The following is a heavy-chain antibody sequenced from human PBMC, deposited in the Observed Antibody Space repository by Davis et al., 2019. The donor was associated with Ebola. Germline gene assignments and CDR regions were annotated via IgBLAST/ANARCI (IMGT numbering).Heavy chain of an antibody. D-gene: IGHD3-3*01. CDR2: IYSSGTT. J-gene: IGHJ3*02. V-gene: IGHV3-66*02. CDR3: VRGFLYVI. CDR1: GFSVSTNY. Sequence: PGGSLRLSCAASGFSVSTNYMSWVRQAPGKGLEWVSVIYSSGTTYYADSVEGRFTISRDNSRNTLYLQMNSLRVEDTAVYYCVRGFLYVIWGQGTMVTVSS.